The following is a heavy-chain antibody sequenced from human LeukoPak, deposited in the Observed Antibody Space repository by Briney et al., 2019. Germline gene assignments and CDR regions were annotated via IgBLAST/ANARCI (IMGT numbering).Heavy chain of an antibody. J-gene: IGHJ6*02. Sequence: GGSLRLSCAGSGFTFVDYAMHWVRQAPGKGLEWVSLISGDGGTTYYADSVKGRFTISRDNSKNSLYLQMNSLTTEDTAFYYCAKDKGITVTRDYYGMDGWGQGTTVTVSS. V-gene: IGHV3-43*02. D-gene: IGHD6-19*01. CDR3: AKDKGITVTRDYYGMDG. CDR1: GFTFVDYA. CDR2: ISGDGGTT.